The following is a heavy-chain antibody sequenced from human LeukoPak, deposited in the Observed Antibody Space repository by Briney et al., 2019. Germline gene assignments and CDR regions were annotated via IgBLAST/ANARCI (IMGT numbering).Heavy chain of an antibody. CDR2: IYSGGST. CDR1: GFTVSSNY. Sequence: GGSLRLSCAACGFTVSSNYMSWVRQAPGKGLEWVSVIYSGGSTYYAVSVKGRFTISRDNSKNTLYLQMNSLRAEDTAVFYCAGSYVSRSFDYGGRGPLDSVST. V-gene: IGHV3-66*01. D-gene: IGHD3-16*01. CDR3: AGSYVSRSFDY. J-gene: IGHJ4*02.